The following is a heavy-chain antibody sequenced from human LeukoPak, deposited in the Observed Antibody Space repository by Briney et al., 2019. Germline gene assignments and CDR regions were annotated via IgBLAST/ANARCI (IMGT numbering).Heavy chain of an antibody. J-gene: IGHJ3*01. Sequence: GGSLGLSCAASGYTFSSYSINWVRQAPGKGLEWVSSISKTSMHIYYADLVKGRFTISRDNAQNSLFLQMSSLRAEDTAMYYCAMGTTDFQRKELGDLGGQGTVHSVSS. V-gene: IGHV3-21*01. D-gene: IGHD2/OR15-2a*01. CDR1: GYTFSSYS. CDR3: AMGTTDFQRKELGDL. CDR2: ISKTSMHI.